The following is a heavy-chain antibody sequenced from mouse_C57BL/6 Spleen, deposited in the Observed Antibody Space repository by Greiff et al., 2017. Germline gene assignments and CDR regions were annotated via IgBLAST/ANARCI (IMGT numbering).Heavy chain of an antibody. CDR2: IRSKSNNYAT. D-gene: IGHD2-2*01. V-gene: IGHV10-1*01. J-gene: IGHJ4*01. CDR3: VRKYGYDGRGYAMDY. Sequence: EVQLVESGGGLVQPKGSLKLSCAASGFSFNTYAMNWVRQAPGKGLEWVARIRSKSNNYATYYADSVKDRFTISRDDSESMLYLQMNNLKTEDTAMYYCVRKYGYDGRGYAMDYWGQGTSVTVSS. CDR1: GFSFNTYA.